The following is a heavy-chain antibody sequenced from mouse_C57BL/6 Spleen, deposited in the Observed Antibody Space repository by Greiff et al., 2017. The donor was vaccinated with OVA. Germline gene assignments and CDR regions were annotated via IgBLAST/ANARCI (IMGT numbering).Heavy chain of an antibody. CDR2: ISNDGSN. V-gene: IGHV3-6*01. CDR1: GYSITSGYY. Sequence: EVQLQESGPGLVKPSQSLSLTCSVTGYSITSGYYWNWIRQFPGNKLEWIGIISNDGSNKYNPSFKNRISITRYTSKNQFFLKLNSVTTDDTSTYYSARDDYDWFSCFAYWGQGTLVTVSA. J-gene: IGHJ3*01. CDR3: ARDDYDWFSCFAY. D-gene: IGHD2-4*01.